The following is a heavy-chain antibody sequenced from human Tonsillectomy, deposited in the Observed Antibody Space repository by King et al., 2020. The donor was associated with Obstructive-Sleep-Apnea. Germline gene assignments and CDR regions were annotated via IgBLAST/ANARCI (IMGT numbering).Heavy chain of an antibody. CDR2: ISSSTSTI. V-gene: IGHV3-48*04. CDR1: GITFSSYS. Sequence: VQLVESGGGLVQPGGSLRHSCAASGITFSSYSMNWVRQAPGKGLEWVSYISSSTSTIYYADSVKGRFTFSRDNDKNSLYLQMNSLRAEDTAVYYCATGGPDAFDFWGRGTMVTVSS. D-gene: IGHD3-16*01. CDR3: ATGGPDAFDF. J-gene: IGHJ3*01.